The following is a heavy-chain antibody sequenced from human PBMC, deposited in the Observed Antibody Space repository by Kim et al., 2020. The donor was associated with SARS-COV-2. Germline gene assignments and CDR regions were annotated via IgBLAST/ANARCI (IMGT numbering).Heavy chain of an antibody. J-gene: IGHJ4*02. V-gene: IGHV3-9*01. CDR3: TKEMAGTTGAFDY. CDR2: ISWNSVSI. Sequence: GGSLRLSCAASGFTFNDYGMHWVRQAPGKGLEWVSGISWNSVSIGYADSVKGRFTISRDNAKNSLYLQMNSLRPEDTALYYCTKEMAGTTGAFDYWGQGT. CDR1: GFTFNDYG. D-gene: IGHD1-1*01.